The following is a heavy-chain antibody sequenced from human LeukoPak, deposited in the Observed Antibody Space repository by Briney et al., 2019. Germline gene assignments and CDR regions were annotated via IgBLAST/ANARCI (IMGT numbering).Heavy chain of an antibody. J-gene: IGHJ3*02. CDR1: GFTFDDYA. D-gene: IGHD3-22*01. Sequence: PGRSLRLSCAASGFTFDDYAMHWVRQAPGKGLERVSGISWNSGSIGYADSVKGRFTISRDNAKNSLYLQMHSLRAEDTALYSCAKGVRVKVVTNNDAFDTWGQGTMVTVSS. CDR3: AKGVRVKVVTNNDAFDT. CDR2: ISWNSGSI. V-gene: IGHV3-9*01.